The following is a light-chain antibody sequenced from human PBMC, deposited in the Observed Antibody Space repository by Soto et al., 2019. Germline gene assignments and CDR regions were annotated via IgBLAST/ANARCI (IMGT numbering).Light chain of an antibody. CDR3: QQYDSSPPT. CDR1: QGISSSY. V-gene: IGKV3-20*01. CDR2: GAS. J-gene: IGKJ1*01. Sequence: ESVLTQSPVTLSLSPGERATLSCRASQGISSSYLAWYQRKPGQAPRLLIYGASSRATGIPDRFSGSGSGTDFTLTISRLEPEDFAVYYCQQYDSSPPTFGQGTKVDIK.